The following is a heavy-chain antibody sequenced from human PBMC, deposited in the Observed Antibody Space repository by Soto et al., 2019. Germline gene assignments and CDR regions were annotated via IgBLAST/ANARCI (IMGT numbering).Heavy chain of an antibody. Sequence: PGGSLRLSCAASGFSFSNYGMSWVRQAPGKGLEWVSHISGSGTNIYYAGSVKGRFTVSRDIAKNSLFLQMNSLRDEDTAVYYCARCRYSYGYDLDSWGQGTLVTVSS. V-gene: IGHV3-48*02. CDR2: ISGSGTNI. CDR1: GFSFSNYG. CDR3: ARCRYSYGYDLDS. J-gene: IGHJ4*02. D-gene: IGHD5-18*01.